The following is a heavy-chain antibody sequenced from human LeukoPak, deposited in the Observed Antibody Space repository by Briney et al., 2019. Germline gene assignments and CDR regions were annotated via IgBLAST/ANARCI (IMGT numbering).Heavy chain of an antibody. CDR2: ISAGSST. D-gene: IGHD2-2*01. Sequence: PGGSLRLSCAASGFTFSSYAMSWVRQAPGKGLEWVSAISAGSSTYYADSVKGRFTISRDNSKNTLYLQMNSLRAEDTAVYYCAKGGSTSPNGINAYWGQGTLVTVSS. J-gene: IGHJ4*02. CDR3: AKGGSTSPNGINAY. CDR1: GFTFSSYA. V-gene: IGHV3-23*01.